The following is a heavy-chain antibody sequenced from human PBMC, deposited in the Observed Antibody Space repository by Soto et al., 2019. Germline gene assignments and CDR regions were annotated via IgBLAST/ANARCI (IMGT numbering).Heavy chain of an antibody. CDR3: AKGVAGWYYFDY. CDR2: ISWNVGSI. J-gene: IGHJ4*02. V-gene: IGHV3-9*01. D-gene: IGHD3-3*01. Sequence: EVQLVESGGGLVQPGRSLRLSCAASGFTFDDYAMHWVRQAPGKGLEWVSGISWNVGSIAYADSVKGRFTISRDNAKNSMYLQMNSLRAEDTALYYCAKGVAGWYYFDYGGQGTLVTVSS. CDR1: GFTFDDYA.